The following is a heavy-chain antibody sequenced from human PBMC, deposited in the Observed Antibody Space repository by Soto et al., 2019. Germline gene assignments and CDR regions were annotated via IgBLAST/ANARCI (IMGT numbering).Heavy chain of an antibody. Sequence: GGSLRLSCAASGFTFSSYAMHWVRQAPGKGLEWVAVISYDGSNKYYADSVKGRFTISRDNSKNTLYLQMNSLRAEDTAVYYCASALGNYYYYGMDVWGQGTTVTVSS. D-gene: IGHD2-15*01. CDR2: ISYDGSNK. CDR1: GFTFSSYA. J-gene: IGHJ6*02. CDR3: ASALGNYYYYGMDV. V-gene: IGHV3-30-3*01.